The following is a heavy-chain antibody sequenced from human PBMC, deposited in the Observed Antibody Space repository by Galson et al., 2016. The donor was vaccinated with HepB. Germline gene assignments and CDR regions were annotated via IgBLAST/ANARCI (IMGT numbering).Heavy chain of an antibody. CDR1: GDSISTGGYH. V-gene: IGHV4-31*03. CDR2: IYSSGTT. Sequence: TLSLTCSVSGDSISTGGYHWIWIRQRPGKGPEWIGYIYSSGTTYYNPSLKSRITISLDMSKNQFSLKVNSVTAADTAIYHCARGTDFSIPYWGQGTLVTVSS. CDR3: ARGTDFSIPY. J-gene: IGHJ4*02. D-gene: IGHD4-11*01.